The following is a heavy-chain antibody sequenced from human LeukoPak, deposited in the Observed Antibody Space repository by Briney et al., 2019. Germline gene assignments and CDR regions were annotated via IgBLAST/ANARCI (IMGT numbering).Heavy chain of an antibody. CDR1: GGYIITSGHY. D-gene: IGHD4-23*01. CDR2: VYYTGVT. J-gene: IGHJ5*02. V-gene: IGHV4-39*07. Sequence: SESLSLTCTVSGGYIITSGHYWGWIRQPPGKGLEWIGSVYYTGVTSTNPFFRSRMSISVDTSKNQFSLNLTSVTAADAAVYYCARERSSSGGHNWFDPWGQGTLVTVSS. CDR3: ARERSSSGGHNWFDP.